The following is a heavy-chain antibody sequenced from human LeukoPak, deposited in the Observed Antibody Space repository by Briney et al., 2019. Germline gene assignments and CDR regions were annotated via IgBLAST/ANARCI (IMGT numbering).Heavy chain of an antibody. CDR1: GYMFTNYA. CDR2: MNPQSGNT. J-gene: IGHJ6*03. V-gene: IGHV1-8*03. Sequence: ASVKVSCKASGYMFTNYAINWVRQATGQGLESMGWMNPQSGNTGYAQKFRGRVTITRDTSITTAYMELSSLRSEDTAVYYCARGPNYSNFGSAYYYYMDVWGKGTTVTVSS. CDR3: ARGPNYSNFGSAYYYYMDV. D-gene: IGHD4-11*01.